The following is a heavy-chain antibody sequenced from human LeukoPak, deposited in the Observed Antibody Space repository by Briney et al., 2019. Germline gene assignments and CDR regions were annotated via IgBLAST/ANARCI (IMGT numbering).Heavy chain of an antibody. V-gene: IGHV3-23*01. CDR1: GFTFSSYS. CDR2: ISGSGIST. D-gene: IGHD2-15*01. CDR3: AKLGCSGGSCYSLFDY. J-gene: IGHJ4*02. Sequence: GGSLRLSCAASGFTFSSYSMNWVRQAPGKGLEWVSAISGSGISTYYADSVKGRFTISRDDSKNTLYLQMNSLRAEDTAVYYCAKLGCSGGSCYSLFDYWGQGTLVTVSS.